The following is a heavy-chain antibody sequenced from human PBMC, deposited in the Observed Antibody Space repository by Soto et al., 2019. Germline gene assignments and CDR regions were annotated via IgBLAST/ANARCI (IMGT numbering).Heavy chain of an antibody. J-gene: IGHJ6*02. CDR1: GCSISSYY. CDR3: ARQQLLRDYYYYGMDV. D-gene: IGHD6-13*01. Sequence: SEALSLPCAFSGCSISSYYWSWIRQPPGKGLEWIGYIYYSGSTNYNPSLKSRVTISVDTSKNQFSLKLSSVTAADTAVYYCARQQLLRDYYYYGMDVWGQGTTVPVSS. V-gene: IGHV4-59*01. CDR2: IYYSGST.